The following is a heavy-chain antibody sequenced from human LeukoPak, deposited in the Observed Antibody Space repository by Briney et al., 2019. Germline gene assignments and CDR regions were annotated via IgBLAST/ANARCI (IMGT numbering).Heavy chain of an antibody. D-gene: IGHD3-10*01. J-gene: IGHJ5*02. V-gene: IGHV4-4*02. Sequence: PSGTLSLTCAVSGGSISSSNWWSWVRQPPGKGLEWIGEIYHSGSTNYNPSLKSRVTISVDKSKNQFSLKLSSVTAADTAVYYGARAVDGRGSTSASWFDPGARGPWSPSPQ. CDR1: GGSISSSNW. CDR2: IYHSGST. CDR3: ARAVDGRGSTSASWFDP.